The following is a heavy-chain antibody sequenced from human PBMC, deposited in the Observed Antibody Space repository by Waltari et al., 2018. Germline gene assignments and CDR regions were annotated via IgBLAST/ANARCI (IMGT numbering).Heavy chain of an antibody. V-gene: IGHV1-69*02. CDR3: ARSLYFDKIDFYPPDWYFDL. CDR2: IIPIFGLA. J-gene: IGHJ2*01. D-gene: IGHD3-22*01. CDR1: GDTFNTHA. Sequence: QVQLVQSGAEVKKPGSSVKVSCKASGDTFNTHAISWVRQSPGQGLEWMGRIIPIFGLANYAQTFQDRVTSTADKSTTTAYMELSSLRSEDTALYYCARSLYFDKIDFYPPDWYFDLWGRGTLVTVSS.